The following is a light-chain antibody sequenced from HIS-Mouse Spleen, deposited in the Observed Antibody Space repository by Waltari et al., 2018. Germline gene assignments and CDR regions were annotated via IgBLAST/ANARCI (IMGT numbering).Light chain of an antibody. Sequence: QSVLTQPPSASGTPGQSVTISCSGSSSTIGSNTVNWYQQLPGTAPKLLIYSNKQRPSGVPDRFSGSKSGTSASLAISGLQSEDEADYYCAAWDDSLNGVVFGGGTKLTVL. J-gene: IGLJ2*01. CDR3: AAWDDSLNGVV. CDR2: SNK. V-gene: IGLV1-44*01. CDR1: SSTIGSNT.